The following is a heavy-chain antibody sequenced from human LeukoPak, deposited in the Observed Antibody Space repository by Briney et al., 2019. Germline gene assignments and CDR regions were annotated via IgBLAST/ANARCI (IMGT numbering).Heavy chain of an antibody. CDR3: AKVGGSSENDAFDI. J-gene: IGHJ3*02. Sequence: GGSLRLSCAASGFTFSNYAMSWVRQAPGKGLEWVAVISYDGSNKYYADSVKGRFTISRDNSKNTLYLQMNSLRAEDTAVYYCAKVGGSSENDAFDIWGQGTMVTVSS. V-gene: IGHV3-30*18. CDR2: ISYDGSNK. CDR1: GFTFSNYA. D-gene: IGHD1-26*01.